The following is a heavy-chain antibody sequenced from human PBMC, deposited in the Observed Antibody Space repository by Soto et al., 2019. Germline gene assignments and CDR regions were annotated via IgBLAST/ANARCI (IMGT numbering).Heavy chain of an antibody. CDR2: IRFSGSLT. Sequence: GGSLRLSCAASGFSFSDYAMTWVRQAPGMGLKWVSSIRFSGSLTYYADSVMDRFTISRNNSKNTLYLQMNSLRAEDTAVYYCAKFSSSSGSNSLNWFDPWGQGTLVTVSS. D-gene: IGHD6-6*01. CDR1: GFSFSDYA. V-gene: IGHV3-23*01. J-gene: IGHJ5*02. CDR3: AKFSSSSGSNSLNWFDP.